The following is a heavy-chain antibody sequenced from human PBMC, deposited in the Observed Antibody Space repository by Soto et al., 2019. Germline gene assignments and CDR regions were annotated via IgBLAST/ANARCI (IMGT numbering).Heavy chain of an antibody. CDR1: GGSISSGDYY. J-gene: IGHJ4*02. Sequence: PSETLSLTCTVSGGSISSGDYYWSWIRQPPGKGLEWIGYIYYSGSTYYNPSLKSRVTISVDTSKNQFSLKLSSVTAADTAVYYCATTNRGASPYFDYWGQGTLVTVSS. V-gene: IGHV4-30-4*01. CDR2: IYYSGST. CDR3: ATTNRGASPYFDY. D-gene: IGHD2-15*01.